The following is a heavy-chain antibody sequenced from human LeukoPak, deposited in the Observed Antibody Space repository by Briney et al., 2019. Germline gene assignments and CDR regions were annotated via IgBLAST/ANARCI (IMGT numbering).Heavy chain of an antibody. D-gene: IGHD2-2*01. CDR1: GFTFSSYV. CDR2: ISYEGSNE. CDR3: ARGVTYCSSTSCAHYYYYMDV. Sequence: GGSLRLFCAASGFTFSSYVMHWVRQAPGKGREGGAIISYEGSNEYYADSVKGRFTISRDDSKNTLYLQMNSLRAAATAVYYCARGVTYCSSTSCAHYYYYMDVWGKGTTVTVSS. V-gene: IGHV3-30*04. J-gene: IGHJ6*03.